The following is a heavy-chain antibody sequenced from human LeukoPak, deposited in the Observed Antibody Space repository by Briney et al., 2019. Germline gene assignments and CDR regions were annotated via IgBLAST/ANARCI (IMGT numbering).Heavy chain of an antibody. D-gene: IGHD7-27*01. J-gene: IGHJ4*02. CDR2: IKGDGGDK. CDR3: ARGDWGSAVGLDY. V-gene: IGHV3-7*04. Sequence: GGSLRLSCAASGFTFNSYWMNWVRQAPGKGLEWVANIKGDGGDKYYVDSVKGRFTISRENAKNSLYLEMNSLRAEDTAVYFCARGDWGSAVGLDYWGRGALVTVSS. CDR1: GFTFNSYW.